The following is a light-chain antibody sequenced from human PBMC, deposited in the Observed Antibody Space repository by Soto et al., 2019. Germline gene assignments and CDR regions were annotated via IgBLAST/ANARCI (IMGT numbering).Light chain of an antibody. CDR2: GAS. CDR3: QHTSAFPRT. V-gene: IGKV1-12*01. J-gene: IGKJ1*01. Sequence: DIQMTQSPSSLSASVGDRLTITCRASRGISNSLAWYQQTPGKAPKLLLRGASSLHRGVPSRFSGGGAGTDFTLTISILQPEDFATYYCQHTSAFPRTFGQGTKVDVK. CDR1: RGISNS.